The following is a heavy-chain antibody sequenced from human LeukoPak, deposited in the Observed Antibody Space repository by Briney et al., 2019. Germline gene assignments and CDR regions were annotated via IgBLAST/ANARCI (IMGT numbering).Heavy chain of an antibody. J-gene: IGHJ5*02. D-gene: IGHD3-10*01. CDR3: ARDVHGSGKNWFDP. V-gene: IGHV3-33*01. CDR1: GFTFSSHG. Sequence: PGGSLRLSCAASGFTFSSHGMHWVRQAPGEGLEWVSVIWYDGRNSYYADSVKGRFTISRDNSKNTLYLQMNSLRAEDTAVYYCARDVHGSGKNWFDPWGQGTLVTVSS. CDR2: IWYDGRNS.